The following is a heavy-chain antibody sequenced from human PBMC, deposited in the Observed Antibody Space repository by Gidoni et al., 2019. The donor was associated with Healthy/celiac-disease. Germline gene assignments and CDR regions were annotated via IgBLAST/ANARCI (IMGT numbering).Heavy chain of an antibody. J-gene: IGHJ4*02. CDR3: AKDISTYYYDSSGYSFDY. D-gene: IGHD3-22*01. Sequence: EVQLVESGGGLVQPGRSLRLSCAASGFTFDDSAMHWVRQAPGKGLEGVAGISWNSGSIGYADSVKGRFTISRDNAKNSLYLQMNSLRAEDTALYYCAKDISTYYYDSSGYSFDYWGQGTLVTVSS. CDR2: ISWNSGSI. CDR1: GFTFDDSA. V-gene: IGHV3-9*01.